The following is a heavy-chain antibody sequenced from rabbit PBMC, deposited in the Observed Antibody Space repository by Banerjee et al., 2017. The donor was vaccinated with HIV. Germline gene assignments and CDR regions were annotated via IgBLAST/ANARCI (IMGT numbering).Heavy chain of an antibody. CDR2: IYAGSSGST. CDR1: GFSFGGDYD. CDR3: ARGYSTNGYRSDL. Sequence: QQLEESGGGLVKPGASLTLTCTASGFSFGGDYDMCWVRQAPGKGLEWFACIYAGSSGSTYYASWAKGRFTISKPSSTTVTLQMTSLTAADTATYFCARGYSTNGYRSDLWGPGTLVTVS. V-gene: IGHV1S40*01. D-gene: IGHD7-1*01. J-gene: IGHJ4*01.